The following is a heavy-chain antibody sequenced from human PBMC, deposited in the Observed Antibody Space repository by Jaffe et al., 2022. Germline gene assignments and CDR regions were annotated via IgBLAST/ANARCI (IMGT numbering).Heavy chain of an antibody. Sequence: QIQLVQSGAEVKKPGASVRVSCKASGYTFTSYGITWVRQAPGQGLEWMGWISGYNGNTIYAQKFQGRVTMTTDTSTSTVYMELGSLSSDDTAVYYCAREGILYRGVYYFDYWGQGILVTVSS. V-gene: IGHV1-18*01. J-gene: IGHJ4*02. CDR2: ISGYNGNT. CDR3: AREGILYRGVYYFDY. D-gene: IGHD2-8*01. CDR1: GYTFTSYG.